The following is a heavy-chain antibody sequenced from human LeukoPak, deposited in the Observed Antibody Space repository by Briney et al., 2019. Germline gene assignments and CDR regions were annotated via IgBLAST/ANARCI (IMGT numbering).Heavy chain of an antibody. CDR3: AKVRGYYGSGSRPGWFDP. Sequence: GGSLRLSCAASGFTFSSYAMSWVRQAPGKGLEWVSAISGSGGSTYYADSVKGRFTISRDNSKNTLYLQMNSLRAEDTAVYYCAKVRGYYGSGSRPGWFDPWAREPWSPSPQ. D-gene: IGHD3-10*01. J-gene: IGHJ5*02. V-gene: IGHV3-23*01. CDR2: ISGSGGST. CDR1: GFTFSSYA.